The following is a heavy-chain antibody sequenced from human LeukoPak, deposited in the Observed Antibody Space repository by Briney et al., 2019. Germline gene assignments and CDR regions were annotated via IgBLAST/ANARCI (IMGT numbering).Heavy chain of an antibody. CDR1: GFTFSSYG. Sequence: PGGSLRLSCAASGFTFSSYGMHWVRQAPGKGLEWVAVISYDGSNKYYADSVKGRFTISRDNSKNTLYLQMNSLRAEDTAVYYCAKGGGYRYGPGFDYWGQGTLVTVSS. D-gene: IGHD5-18*01. V-gene: IGHV3-30*18. CDR2: ISYDGSNK. CDR3: AKGGGYRYGPGFDY. J-gene: IGHJ4*02.